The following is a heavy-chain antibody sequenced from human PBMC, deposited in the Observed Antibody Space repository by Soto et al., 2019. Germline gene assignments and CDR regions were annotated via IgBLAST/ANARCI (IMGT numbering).Heavy chain of an antibody. J-gene: IGHJ5*02. CDR1: GYTFTSYN. D-gene: IGHD3-10*01. Sequence: QVQLVQSGAEVKKPGASVKVSCKASGYTFTSYNMHWVRQAPGQGLEWVGMINPLGFSTTYAHKFRGRATMTRDTSTNTVYIALTNLRSDDTAVYYCARAAGRFGELYWFDPLGQGTLVTVS. CDR3: ARAAGRFGELYWFDP. V-gene: IGHV1-46*01. CDR2: INPLGFST.